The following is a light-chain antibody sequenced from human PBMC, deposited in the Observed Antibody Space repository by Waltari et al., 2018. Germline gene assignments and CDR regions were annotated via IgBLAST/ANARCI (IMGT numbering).Light chain of an antibody. J-gene: IGLJ1*01. CDR1: SSDVGVSHS. CDR3: CSFAGRYNFV. V-gene: IGLV2-11*01. CDR2: YVN. Sequence: QSALTQPRPVSGAPGQSVTISCSGTSSDVGVSHSVSWSQQHPGKAPKLMISYVNKRPSGVPDRFSGSKSGNTASLTISGLQAEDEADYFCCSFAGRYNFVFGTGTEVTVL.